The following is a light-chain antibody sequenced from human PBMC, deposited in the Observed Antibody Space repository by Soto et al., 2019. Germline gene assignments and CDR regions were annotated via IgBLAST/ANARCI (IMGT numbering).Light chain of an antibody. Sequence: QSVLTQPASVSGSPGQSITISCTGTSSDVGSYNLVPWYQQHPGKAPKLMIYEGSKRPSGVSNRFSGSKSGNTASLTISGLQAEDEADYYCCSYAGSPVFGGGTKVTVL. V-gene: IGLV2-23*01. CDR1: SSDVGSYNL. CDR3: CSYAGSPV. CDR2: EGS. J-gene: IGLJ2*01.